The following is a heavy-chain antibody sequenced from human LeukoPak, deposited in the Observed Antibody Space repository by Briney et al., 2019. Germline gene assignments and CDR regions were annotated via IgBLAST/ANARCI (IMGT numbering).Heavy chain of an antibody. CDR3: ARNDYGDYVFDY. D-gene: IGHD4-17*01. CDR1: GFTFSGNY. CDR2: IYSGGST. Sequence: PGGSLRLSCAASGFTFSGNYMSWVRQAPGKGLEWVSVIYSGGSTYYADSVKGRFTISRDNSKNTLYLQMNSLRAEDTAVYYCARNDYGDYVFDYWGQGTLVTVSS. V-gene: IGHV3-53*01. J-gene: IGHJ4*02.